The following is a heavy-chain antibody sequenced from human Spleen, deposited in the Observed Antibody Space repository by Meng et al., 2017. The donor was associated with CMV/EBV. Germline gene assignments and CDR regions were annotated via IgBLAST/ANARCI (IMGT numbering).Heavy chain of an antibody. CDR3: ARGYCSSTSCYRQFDP. D-gene: IGHD2-2*01. Sequence: SETLSLTCTLSLGSVSSGSYFWSWIRQPPGKGLEWIGYIYYTGSTNYNPSLKSRVTISVDTSKNQFSLKLSSVTAADTAVYYCARGYCSSTSCYRQFDPWGQGTLVTVSS. CDR1: LGSVSSGSYF. CDR2: IYYTGST. J-gene: IGHJ5*02. V-gene: IGHV4-61*01.